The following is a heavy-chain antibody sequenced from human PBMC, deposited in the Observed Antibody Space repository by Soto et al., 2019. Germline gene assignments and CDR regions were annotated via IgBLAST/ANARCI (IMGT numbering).Heavy chain of an antibody. D-gene: IGHD3-22*01. Sequence: PGGSLRLSCAASGFTFDDYAMHWVRQAPGKGLEWVSGISWNSGSIGYADSVKGRLTISRDNAKNSLYLQMNSLRAEDTALYYCAKDYYSSGYYTAREYFQHWGQGTLVTVSS. CDR3: AKDYYSSGYYTAREYFQH. V-gene: IGHV3-9*01. CDR1: GFTFDDYA. J-gene: IGHJ1*01. CDR2: ISWNSGSI.